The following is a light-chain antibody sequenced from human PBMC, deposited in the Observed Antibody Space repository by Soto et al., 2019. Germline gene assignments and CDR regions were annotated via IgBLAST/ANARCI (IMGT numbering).Light chain of an antibody. Sequence: EIVMTQSPATLSLSPGESSTLCLMSSQSVSSDLAWYQQRPGQAPRLLIYYTSTRATGFPARFSGGGSGTEFTLTISSLQSEDSAFYYCQQYNKWPITFGQGTRLEI. CDR3: QQYNKWPIT. V-gene: IGKV3-15*01. CDR2: YTS. CDR1: QSVSSD. J-gene: IGKJ5*01.